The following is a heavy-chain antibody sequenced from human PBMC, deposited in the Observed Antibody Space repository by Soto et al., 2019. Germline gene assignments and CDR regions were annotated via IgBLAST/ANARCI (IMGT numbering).Heavy chain of an antibody. Sequence: PGGSLRLSCAASGFTFSSYSMNWVRQAPGKGLEWVSSISSSSSYIYYADSVKGRFTISRDNAKNSLYLQMNSLRVEDTAVYYCARDSPVVRGVIDYWGQGTVVTVSS. J-gene: IGHJ4*02. D-gene: IGHD3-10*01. CDR3: ARDSPVVRGVIDY. CDR2: ISSSSSYI. CDR1: GFTFSSYS. V-gene: IGHV3-21*01.